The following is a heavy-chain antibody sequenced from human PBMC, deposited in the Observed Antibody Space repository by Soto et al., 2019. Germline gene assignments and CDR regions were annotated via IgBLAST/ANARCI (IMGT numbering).Heavy chain of an antibody. Sequence: GGSLRLSCAASGFTFGSYAMSWVRQAPGKGLEWVSGVSGSSTKTYYADSVKGRFTISRDNSKNTLYLQMNSLGAEDSAVYYCAKAKNFDFWSSFGYWGQGTLVTVSS. D-gene: IGHD3-3*01. CDR3: AKAKNFDFWSSFGY. CDR1: GFTFGSYA. J-gene: IGHJ4*02. V-gene: IGHV3-23*01. CDR2: VSGSSTKT.